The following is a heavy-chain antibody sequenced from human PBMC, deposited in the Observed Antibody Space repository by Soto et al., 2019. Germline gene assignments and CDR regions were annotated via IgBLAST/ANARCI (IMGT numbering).Heavy chain of an antibody. V-gene: IGHV1-18*01. CDR1: GYGFTAYG. J-gene: IGHJ4*02. Sequence: QVQLVQSGAEVKKPGASVKVSCKTSGYGFTAYGITWVRQAPGQGFEWMGRTTTYNGNTKYAQKVQGRVTMTTDTSTSTAYMELRSLRFDDTAVYYWARDNGQWLVGWGQGTLVTVSS. CDR2: TTTYNGNT. D-gene: IGHD6-19*01. CDR3: ARDNGQWLVG.